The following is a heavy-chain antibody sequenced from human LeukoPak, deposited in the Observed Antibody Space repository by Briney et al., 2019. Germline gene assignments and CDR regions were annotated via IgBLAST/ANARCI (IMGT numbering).Heavy chain of an antibody. D-gene: IGHD3-22*01. V-gene: IGHV1-2*02. CDR2: INPNSGGT. CDR1: GYTFTGYY. J-gene: IGHJ4*02. CDR3: ARDNYYDSSGSDY. Sequence: GASVKVSCKASGYTFTGYYMHWVRQAPGQGLEWMGWINPNSGGTNYAQKFQGRVTMTRDTSISTAYMELSRLRSDDTAVYYCARDNYYDSSGSDYWGQGTLVTVSS.